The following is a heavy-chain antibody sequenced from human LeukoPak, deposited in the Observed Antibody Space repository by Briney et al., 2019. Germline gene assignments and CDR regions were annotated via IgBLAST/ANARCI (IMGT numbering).Heavy chain of an antibody. Sequence: SETLSLTCAVYGGSFSGYYWSWIRQPPGKGLEWIGEINHSGSTNYNPSLKSRVTISVDTSKNRFSLKLSSVTAADTAVYYCARERRSAVAGFDAFDIWGQGTMVTVSS. J-gene: IGHJ3*02. CDR3: ARERRSAVAGFDAFDI. D-gene: IGHD6-19*01. CDR2: INHSGST. CDR1: GGSFSGYY. V-gene: IGHV4-34*01.